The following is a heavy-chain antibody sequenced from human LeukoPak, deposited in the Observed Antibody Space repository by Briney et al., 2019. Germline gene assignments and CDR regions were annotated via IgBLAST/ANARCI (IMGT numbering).Heavy chain of an antibody. J-gene: IGHJ1*01. CDR1: GYSISSGYY. CDR3: XRDTLGYCSSTSCREDMX. D-gene: IGHD2-2*01. CDR2: IYHSGST. Sequence: SETLSLTCTVSGYSISSGYYWGWIRQPPGKGLEWIGSIYHSGSTYYNPSLKSRVTISVDTSKNQFSLKLSSATAADTAVYYCXRDTLGYCSSTSCREDMXWGQGXLVTV. V-gene: IGHV4-38-2*02.